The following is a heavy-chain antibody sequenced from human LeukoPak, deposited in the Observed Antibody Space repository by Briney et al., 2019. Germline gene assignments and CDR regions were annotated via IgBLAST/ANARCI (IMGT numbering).Heavy chain of an antibody. V-gene: IGHV1-18*01. J-gene: IGHJ4*02. Sequence: GASVKVSCKASGYTFTNYGIDWVRQAPGQGLEWMGWIGTYNSNTHYAQKLQGRVTMTTDTSTSTAYMELRSLRSDDTAVYYCARDRWIVGATTFDYWGQGTLVTVSS. D-gene: IGHD1-26*01. CDR2: IGTYNSNT. CDR1: GYTFTNYG. CDR3: ARDRWIVGATTFDY.